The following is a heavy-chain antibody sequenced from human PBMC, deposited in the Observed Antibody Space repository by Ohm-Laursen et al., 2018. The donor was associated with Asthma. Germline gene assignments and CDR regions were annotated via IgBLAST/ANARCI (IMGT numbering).Heavy chain of an antibody. V-gene: IGHV4-59*01. Sequence: SETLSLTCTVSGGSISSFNWSWIRQPPGKGLEWIGYVFDSGSTHYNPSPKSRVTISVDTSKKQFYLKLSSVTAADTAVYYCARVGFFETSAYFETFDPWGQGTLVTVSS. CDR2: VFDSGST. CDR1: GGSISSFN. CDR3: ARVGFFETSAYFETFDP. J-gene: IGHJ5*02. D-gene: IGHD5-12*01.